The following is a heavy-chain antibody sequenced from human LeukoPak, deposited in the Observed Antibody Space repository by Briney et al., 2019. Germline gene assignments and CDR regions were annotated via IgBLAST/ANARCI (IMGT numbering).Heavy chain of an antibody. Sequence: GGSLRLSCAASGFTFSTYAMHWVRQAPGKGLEWVAVISFDGNNEYYADSVRGRFTISRDNSKNTLSLQMSSLRVEDTAVYYCARGRYYLDNWGQGTLVTVSS. CDR3: ARGRYYLDN. CDR2: ISFDGNNE. J-gene: IGHJ4*02. V-gene: IGHV3-30*04. CDR1: GFTFSTYA. D-gene: IGHD3-10*01.